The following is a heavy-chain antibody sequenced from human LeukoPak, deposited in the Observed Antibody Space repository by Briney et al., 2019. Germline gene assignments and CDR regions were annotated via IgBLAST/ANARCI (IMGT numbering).Heavy chain of an antibody. CDR2: IDYSANVI. CDR1: GFTLSGYA. V-gene: IGHV3-48*01. D-gene: IGHD3-9*01. Sequence: PGGSLRLSCAASGFTLSGYALNWVRQAPGKGLEWLSFIDYSANVIYYADSVKGRFAISRDNAKNSLYLQMNSLRAEDTAVYYCGRDLPPGYAIDSWGQGALVTVSS. CDR3: GRDLPPGYAIDS. J-gene: IGHJ4*02.